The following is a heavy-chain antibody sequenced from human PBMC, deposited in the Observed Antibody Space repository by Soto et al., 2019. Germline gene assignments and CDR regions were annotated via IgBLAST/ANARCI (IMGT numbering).Heavy chain of an antibody. V-gene: IGHV3-11*01. D-gene: IGHD3-16*02. CDR3: AREYDYIWGSYRNYYYMDV. J-gene: IGHJ6*03. CDR2: ISSSGSTI. Sequence: PGGSLRLSCAASGFTFSDYYVSWIRQAPGKGLEWVSYISSSGSTIYYADSVKGRFTISRDNAKNSLYLQMNSLRAEDTAVYYCAREYDYIWGSYRNYYYMDVWGKGTTVTVSS. CDR1: GFTFSDYY.